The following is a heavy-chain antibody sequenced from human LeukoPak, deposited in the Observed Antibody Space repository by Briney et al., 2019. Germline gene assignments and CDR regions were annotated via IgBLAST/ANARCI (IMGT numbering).Heavy chain of an antibody. J-gene: IGHJ4*02. CDR3: VRGRIAVAGPFDY. Sequence: GGSLRLSCAASGFTVSSNYMNWVRQAPGEGLEWVSVIYSGGSTYYADSVKGRFTISRDNSKNTLYLQMNSLRAEDTAVYYCVRGRIAVAGPFDYWGQGTLVTVSS. D-gene: IGHD6-19*01. CDR1: GFTVSSNY. V-gene: IGHV3-53*01. CDR2: IYSGGST.